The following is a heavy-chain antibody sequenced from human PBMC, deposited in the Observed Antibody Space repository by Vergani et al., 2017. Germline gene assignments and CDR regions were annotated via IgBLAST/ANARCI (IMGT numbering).Heavy chain of an antibody. CDR3: ARVSSWHLDY. CDR2: ISYDGSNK. V-gene: IGHV3-30-3*01. J-gene: IGHJ4*02. Sequence: QVQLVESGGGVVQPGRSLRLSCAASGFTFSSYAMHWVRQAPGKGLEWVAVISYDGSNKYYADSVKGRFTISRDNSKNTLYPQMNSLRAEDTAVYYCARVSSWHLDYWGQGTLVTVSS. CDR1: GFTFSSYA. D-gene: IGHD6-13*01.